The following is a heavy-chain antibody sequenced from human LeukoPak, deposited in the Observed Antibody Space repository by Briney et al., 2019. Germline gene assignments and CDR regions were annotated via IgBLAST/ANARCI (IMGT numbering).Heavy chain of an antibody. CDR1: GYTFTSSD. D-gene: IGHD1-26*01. Sequence: GASVKVSCKASGYTFTSSDINWVRQATGQGLEWMGWVNPNSGNTGYAQKFQGRVTMTRDTSISTAYMELSSLRSEDTAVYYCATYSDSSGRGVAPWGQGTLVTVSS. J-gene: IGHJ5*02. V-gene: IGHV1-8*01. CDR3: ATYSDSSGRGVAP. CDR2: VNPNSGNT.